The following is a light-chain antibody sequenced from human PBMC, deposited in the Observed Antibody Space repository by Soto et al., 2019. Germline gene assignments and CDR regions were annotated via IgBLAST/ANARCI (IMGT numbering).Light chain of an antibody. CDR2: VNS. V-gene: IGLV1-40*01. CDR3: QSYDSSLSGSGV. J-gene: IGLJ3*02. Sequence: QPVLTQPPSVSGAPGQRVTISCTGSSSNIGAGYDVHWYQQLPGTAPKLLIYVNSNRPSGVPDRFSGSKSGTSASLAITGLQAEDEADYYCQSYDSSLSGSGVFGGGTKVTVL. CDR1: SSNIGAGYD.